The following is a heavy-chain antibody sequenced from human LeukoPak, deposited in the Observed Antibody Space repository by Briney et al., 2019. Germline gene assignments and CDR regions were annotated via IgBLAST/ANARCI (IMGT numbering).Heavy chain of an antibody. V-gene: IGHV3-30*18. Sequence: GGSLRLSCAASGFTFSSYGMHWVRQAPGKGLEWVAVISYDGSHKNYADSAKGRFTISRDNSKNTLYLQMNSLRAEDTAVYYCAKGPFAVGTPYYFDYWGQGTLVTVSS. CDR1: GFTFSSYG. J-gene: IGHJ4*02. CDR3: AKGPFAVGTPYYFDY. D-gene: IGHD4-23*01. CDR2: ISYDGSHK.